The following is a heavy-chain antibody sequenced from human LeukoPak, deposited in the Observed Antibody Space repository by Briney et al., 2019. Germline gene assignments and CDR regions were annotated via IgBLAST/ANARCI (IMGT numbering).Heavy chain of an antibody. CDR2: IFHTGHT. J-gene: IGHJ4*02. Sequence: SQTLFLTCAVSGGSISSGDFPWSWIRQPPGKGLEWIGYIFHTGHTSYNPSLKSRVTISVDMSKNPLSLRLTSVTAADTAVYYCARGFYGAGSHFDYWGQGTLVTVS. D-gene: IGHD3-10*01. V-gene: IGHV4-30-2*01. CDR3: ARGFYGAGSHFDY. CDR1: GGSISSGDFP.